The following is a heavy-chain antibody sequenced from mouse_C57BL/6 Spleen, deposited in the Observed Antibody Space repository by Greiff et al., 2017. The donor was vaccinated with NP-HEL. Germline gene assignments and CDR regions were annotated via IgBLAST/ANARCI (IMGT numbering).Heavy chain of an antibody. D-gene: IGHD2-5*01. CDR2: IYPGDGDT. J-gene: IGHJ2*01. V-gene: IGHV1-80*01. CDR1: GYPFSSYW. CDR3: ARLRTIVTSYFDY. Sequence: QVQLQQSGAELVKPGASVKISCKASGYPFSSYWMNWVKQRPGKGLEWIGQIYPGDGDTNYNGKFKGKATLTADKSSSTAYMQLSSLTSEDSAVYFCARLRTIVTSYFDYWGQGTTLTVSS.